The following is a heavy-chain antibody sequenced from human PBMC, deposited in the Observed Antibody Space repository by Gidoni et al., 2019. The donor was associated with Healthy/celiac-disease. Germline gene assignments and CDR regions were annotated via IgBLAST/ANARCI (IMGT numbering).Heavy chain of an antibody. D-gene: IGHD3-9*01. CDR3: AKVGGPVLTGSYFDY. J-gene: IGHJ4*02. Sequence: EVQLLESGGGLVQPGRSLRLSCAASGFTFSSYAMSWVRQAPGKGLEWVSAISGSSGSTNYADAVKGQFTISRDNTKNTLYLQMNSLRAEDTAVYYCAKVGGPVLTGSYFDYWGQGTLVTVSS. CDR1: GFTFSSYA. V-gene: IGHV3-23*01. CDR2: ISGSSGST.